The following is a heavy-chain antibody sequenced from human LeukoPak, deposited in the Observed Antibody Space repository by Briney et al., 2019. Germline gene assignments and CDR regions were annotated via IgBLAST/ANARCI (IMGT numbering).Heavy chain of an antibody. D-gene: IGHD3-3*01. Sequence: SLRLSCAASGFTFDDYAMHWVRQAPGKGLAWVSGISWNSGSIGYADSVKGRFTISRDNAKNSLYLQMNSLRAEDTALYYCAKGGVYYYYGMDVWGQGTTVTVSS. CDR2: ISWNSGSI. V-gene: IGHV3-9*01. J-gene: IGHJ6*02. CDR3: AKGGVYYYYGMDV. CDR1: GFTFDDYA.